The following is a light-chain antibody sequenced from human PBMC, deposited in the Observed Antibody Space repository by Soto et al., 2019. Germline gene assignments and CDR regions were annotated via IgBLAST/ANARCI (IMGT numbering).Light chain of an antibody. CDR2: AAS. V-gene: IGKV1-39*01. CDR1: QSSSNY. Sequence: DIQMTQSPSSLSASVVDRVTITCRASQSSSNYLNWYQQKPGKAPKLLIYAASTLQSGVPLRFSGIGFGTDFTLTISSLQPEDSATYYCQQMGTFGQGTKVDIK. J-gene: IGKJ1*01. CDR3: QQMGT.